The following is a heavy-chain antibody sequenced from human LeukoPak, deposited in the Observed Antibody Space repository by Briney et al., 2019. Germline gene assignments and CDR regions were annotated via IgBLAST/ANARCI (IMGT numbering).Heavy chain of an antibody. Sequence: GGSLRLSCAASGFTFSSYDMSWVRQAPGKGLEWVLANSGSGGSTYADSVKGRFTISRDNSKNTLYLQMNSLRAKDTALYYCAKMTGYWYFDLWGRGTLVTVSS. D-gene: IGHD3-9*01. J-gene: IGHJ2*01. V-gene: IGHV3-23*01. CDR1: GFTFSSYD. CDR3: AKMTGYWYFDL. CDR2: NSGSGGST.